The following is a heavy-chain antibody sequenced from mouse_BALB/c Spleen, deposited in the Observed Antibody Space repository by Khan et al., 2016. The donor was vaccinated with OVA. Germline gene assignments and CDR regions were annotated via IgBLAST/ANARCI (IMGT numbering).Heavy chain of an antibody. J-gene: IGHJ2*01. CDR2: ISYSGNT. Sequence: EVQLQESGPGLVKPSQSLSLTCTVTGYSITTDYAWNWIRQFSGNKLEWMGFISYSGNTKYNPSLKSRISITRDTSKNQFILQLKSVTTEDTARYYCARVYGGDFDYWGQGTTLTVSS. CDR1: GYSITTDYA. V-gene: IGHV3-2*02. D-gene: IGHD1-1*01. CDR3: ARVYGGDFDY.